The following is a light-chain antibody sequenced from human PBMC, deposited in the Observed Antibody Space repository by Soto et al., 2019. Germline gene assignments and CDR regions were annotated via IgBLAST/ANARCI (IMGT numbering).Light chain of an antibody. CDR2: GAS. CDR3: QQYGSSPWT. J-gene: IGKJ1*01. V-gene: IGKV3-15*01. CDR1: QSVSTN. Sequence: EIVVTQSPATVSVSPGERATLYCRASQSVSTNLAWYQQKAGQAPRLLIYGASTRATGIPARFSGSGSGTEFTLTISGLQSEDFAVYYCQQYGSSPWTFGQGTKVDIK.